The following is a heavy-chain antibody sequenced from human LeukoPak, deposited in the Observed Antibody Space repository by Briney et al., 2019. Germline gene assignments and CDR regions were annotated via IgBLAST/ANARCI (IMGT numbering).Heavy chain of an antibody. V-gene: IGHV1-18*01. J-gene: IGHJ6*02. CDR1: GYTFISYG. Sequence: GSVKVSCMASGYTFISYGINWVRPAPGQGVEWMGWISGYNGNTNYAQKLKGRVTMTRDTSTSTAYMELRSLRADDTAVYSCARELGGAGSYFFPYYGVEVWGQGTTGTVSS. D-gene: IGHD3-10*01. CDR3: ARELGGAGSYFFPYYGVEV. CDR2: ISGYNGNT.